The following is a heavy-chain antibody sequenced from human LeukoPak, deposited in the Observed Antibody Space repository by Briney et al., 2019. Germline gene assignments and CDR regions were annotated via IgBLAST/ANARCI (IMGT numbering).Heavy chain of an antibody. J-gene: IGHJ3*02. CDR3: AKDEESGSYQYDAFDI. Sequence: GGSLRLSCTASGFTFGDYAMSWFRQAPGKGLEWVSAISGSGGSTYYADSVKGQFTISRDNSKNTLYLQMNSLRAEDTAVYYCAKDEESGSYQYDAFDIWGQGTMVTVSS. CDR2: ISGSGGST. V-gene: IGHV3-23*01. D-gene: IGHD1-26*01. CDR1: GFTFGDYA.